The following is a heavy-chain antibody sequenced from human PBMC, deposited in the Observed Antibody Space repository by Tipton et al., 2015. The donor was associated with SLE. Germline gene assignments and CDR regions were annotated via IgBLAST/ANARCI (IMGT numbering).Heavy chain of an antibody. CDR2: INHSGST. J-gene: IGHJ4*02. V-gene: IGHV4-34*01. CDR1: GGSFSGYY. Sequence: TLSLTCAGYGGSFSGYYWSWIRQPPGKGLVWIWEINHSGSTNYNPSPKSRVTMSVDTAKNQFSLKLSSVTAADTAVYYCARETRSLFDYLGQGTLVTVSS. CDR3: ARETRSLFDY.